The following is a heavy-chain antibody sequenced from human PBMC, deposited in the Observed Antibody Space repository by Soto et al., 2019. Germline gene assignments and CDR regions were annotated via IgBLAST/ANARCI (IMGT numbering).Heavy chain of an antibody. CDR2: INTGNANT. V-gene: IGHV1-3*04. J-gene: IGHJ4*02. CDR3: ARDPPFTPFDY. CDR1: GYTFTSYA. Sequence: GASVKVSCKASGYTFTSYALQWVRQAPGQRLEWMGWINTGNANTKYSQKFQGRVTLTRDTSATTAYMELSSLRSEDTAVYYCARDPPFTPFDYWGQGTLVTVSS.